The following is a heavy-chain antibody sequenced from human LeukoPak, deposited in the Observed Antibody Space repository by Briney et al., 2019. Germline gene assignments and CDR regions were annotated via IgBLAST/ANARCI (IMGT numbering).Heavy chain of an antibody. Sequence: ASVKVSCKASGYTFTSYGISWVRQAPGQGLEWMGWISAYNGNTNYAQKLQGRVTMTTDTSTSTAYMELRSLRSDATAVYYCARAYGRSSTSWKFDYWGQGTLVTVSS. D-gene: IGHD2-2*01. J-gene: IGHJ4*02. CDR3: ARAYGRSSTSWKFDY. V-gene: IGHV1-18*04. CDR1: GYTFTSYG. CDR2: ISAYNGNT.